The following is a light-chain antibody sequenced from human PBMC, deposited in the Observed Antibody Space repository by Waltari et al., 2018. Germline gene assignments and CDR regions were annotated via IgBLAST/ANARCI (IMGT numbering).Light chain of an antibody. Sequence: QSALTQPASVSGSPGQSITISCTGTSSDVGGYNYVSWYQQHPGKAPELVIYEVSDRPSGVSNRFSGSKSGSTASLTISGLQAEDEADYYCSSFTSSNTWVFGGGTKLTVL. CDR1: SSDVGGYNY. J-gene: IGLJ3*02. V-gene: IGLV2-14*01. CDR2: EVS. CDR3: SSFTSSNTWV.